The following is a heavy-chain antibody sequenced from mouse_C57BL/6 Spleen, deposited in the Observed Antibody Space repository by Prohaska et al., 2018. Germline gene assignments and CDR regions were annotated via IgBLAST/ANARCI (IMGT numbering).Heavy chain of an antibody. J-gene: IGHJ4*01. CDR2: IRNKVNCYTT. CDR1: GFTFTDYY. Sequence: EVKLVESGGGLVQHGGSLSLSCADSGFTFTDYYMSWVRQHPGKAIEWLGFIRNKVNCYTTDYSVSGKGRFTISRDNSQSILYLQMNALRAEDSATYYCARLITTEDYAMDYWGQGTSVTVSS. D-gene: IGHD1-1*01. V-gene: IGHV7-3*01. CDR3: ARLITTEDYAMDY.